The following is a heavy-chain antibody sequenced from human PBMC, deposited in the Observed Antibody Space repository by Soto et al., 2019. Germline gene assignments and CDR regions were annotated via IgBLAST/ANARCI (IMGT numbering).Heavy chain of an antibody. J-gene: IGHJ4*02. CDR3: ARDDYPFGFDY. V-gene: IGHV1-8*01. CDR1: AYTSTYYK. CDR2: VDPKNGNT. D-gene: IGHD4-17*01. Sequence: QVHLVQSGAEVKKPGASVKVSGKPSAYTSTYYKTYWMRQASGQGLEWVGLVDPKNGNTDYAQKFQGRVTVTWDTSISTAFMELSSLRSEDTAVYFCARDDYPFGFDYWGQGTLVTVSS.